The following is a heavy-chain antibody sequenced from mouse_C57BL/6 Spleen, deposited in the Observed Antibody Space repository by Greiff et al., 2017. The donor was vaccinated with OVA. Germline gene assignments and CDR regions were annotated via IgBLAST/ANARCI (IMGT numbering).Heavy chain of an antibody. CDR3: ARHEDYSNYNYAMDY. V-gene: IGHV1-62-2*01. D-gene: IGHD2-5*01. J-gene: IGHJ4*01. CDR2: FYPGSGSI. Sequence: QVQLQQSGAELVKPGASVKLSCKASGYTFTEYTIHWVKQRSGQGLEWIGWFYPGSGSIKYNEKFKDKATLTVDKSSSTDYMELSRLTSEYSAVYFCARHEDYSNYNYAMDYWGQGTSVTVSS. CDR1: GYTFTEYT.